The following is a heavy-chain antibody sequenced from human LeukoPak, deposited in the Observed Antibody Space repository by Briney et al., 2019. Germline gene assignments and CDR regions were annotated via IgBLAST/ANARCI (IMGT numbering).Heavy chain of an antibody. CDR2: INHSGST. CDR3: ARDVPAAKFSGYSDL. Sequence: PETLSLTCAVYGGSFSGYYWSWIRQPPGKGLEWIGEINHSGSTNYNPSLKSRVTISVDTSKNQFSLKLSSVTAADTAVYYCARDVPAAKFSGYSDLWGRGTLVTVSS. D-gene: IGHD2-2*01. CDR1: GGSFSGYY. V-gene: IGHV4-34*01. J-gene: IGHJ2*01.